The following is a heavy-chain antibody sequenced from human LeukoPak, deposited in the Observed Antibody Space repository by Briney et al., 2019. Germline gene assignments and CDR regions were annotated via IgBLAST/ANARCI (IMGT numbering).Heavy chain of an antibody. CDR2: INHSGST. V-gene: IGHV4-34*01. D-gene: IGHD4-17*01. CDR1: GGSFSGYY. Sequence: SETLSLTCAVYGGSFSGYYWSRIRQPPGKGLEWIGEINHSGSTNYNPSLKSRVTISVDTSKNQFSLKLSSVTAADTAVYYCARGKDYGDAGNFDYWGQGTLVTVSS. J-gene: IGHJ4*02. CDR3: ARGKDYGDAGNFDY.